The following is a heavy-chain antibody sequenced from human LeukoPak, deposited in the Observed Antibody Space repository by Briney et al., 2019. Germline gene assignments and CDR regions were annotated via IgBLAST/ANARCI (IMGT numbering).Heavy chain of an antibody. J-gene: IGHJ4*02. CDR1: GYTFTSYY. V-gene: IGHV1-69*02. CDR3: ASANTIFGVVQPPDY. D-gene: IGHD3-3*01. CDR2: IIPILGIA. Sequence: SVKVSCKASGYTFTSYYMHWVRQAPGQGLEWMGSIIPILGIANYAQKFQGRVTITADKSTSTAYMELSSLRSEDTAVYYCASANTIFGVVQPPDYWGQGTLVTVSS.